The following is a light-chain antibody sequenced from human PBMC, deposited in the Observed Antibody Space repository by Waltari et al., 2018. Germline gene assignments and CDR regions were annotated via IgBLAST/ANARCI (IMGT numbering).Light chain of an antibody. CDR1: QSLLHSNGYNC. CDR3: MQALQTPLT. V-gene: IGKV2-28*01. CDR2: LGS. Sequence: DIVMTQSPLSLPVTPGEPASISCRSSQSLLHSNGYNCLDWYLQKPGQSPQLLIYLGSNRASGVPERFSGSGSGTEFTLKISRVEAEDVGVYYCMQALQTPLTFGGGTKVEIK. J-gene: IGKJ4*01.